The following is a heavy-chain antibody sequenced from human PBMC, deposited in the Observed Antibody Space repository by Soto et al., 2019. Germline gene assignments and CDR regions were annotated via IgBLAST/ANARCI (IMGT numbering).Heavy chain of an antibody. CDR3: ARHPLLYDFWSGYYDY. D-gene: IGHD3-3*01. Sequence: SETLSLTCTVSGGSISSSSYYWGWIRQPPGKGLEWIGSIYYSGSTYYNPSLKSRVTISVDTSKNQFSLKLSFVTAADTAVYYCARHPLLYDFWSGYYDYWGQGTLVTVSS. J-gene: IGHJ4*02. V-gene: IGHV4-39*01. CDR2: IYYSGST. CDR1: GGSISSSSYY.